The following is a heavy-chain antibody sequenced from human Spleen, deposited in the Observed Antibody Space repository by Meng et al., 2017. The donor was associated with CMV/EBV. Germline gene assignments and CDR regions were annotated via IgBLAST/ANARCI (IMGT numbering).Heavy chain of an antibody. CDR2: IWPTDPDT. V-gene: IGHV5-51*01. J-gene: IGHJ5*01. D-gene: IGHD4-23*01. Sequence: GESLKISCKDSGDKFTTYWIGWVRQMPGKGLEWMGIIWPTDPDTRYSPSFRGQVIISVDKSINTAYLEWSSLKASDTAMYYCAKQHGGSEFDSWGQGTLVTVSS. CDR3: AKQHGGSEFDS. CDR1: GDKFTTYW.